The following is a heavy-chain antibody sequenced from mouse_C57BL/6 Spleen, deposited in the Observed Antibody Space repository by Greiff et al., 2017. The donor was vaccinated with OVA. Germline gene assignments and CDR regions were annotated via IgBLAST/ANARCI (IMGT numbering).Heavy chain of an antibody. CDR1: GYSITSGYY. CDR3: AREGLLRYRGYFDV. CDR2: ISYDGSN. J-gene: IGHJ1*03. D-gene: IGHD1-1*01. Sequence: EVKLMESGPGLVKPSQSLSLTCSVTGYSITSGYYWNWIRQFPGNKLEWMGYISYDGSNNYNPSLKNRISITRDTSKNQFFLKLNSVTTEDTATYYCAREGLLRYRGYFDVWGTGTTVTVSS. V-gene: IGHV3-6*01.